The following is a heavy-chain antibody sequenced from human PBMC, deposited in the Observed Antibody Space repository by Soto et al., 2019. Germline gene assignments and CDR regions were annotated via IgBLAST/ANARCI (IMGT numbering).Heavy chain of an antibody. CDR3: ARLGRYYDSSGYLLPFDY. D-gene: IGHD3-22*01. J-gene: IGHJ4*02. Sequence: GPTLVNPTQTLTLTCTFSGFSLSTSGMCVSWIRQPPGKALAWLALIDWDDDNYYSTSLKTRLTISKDTSKNQVVLTMTNMDPVDTATYYCARLGRYYDSSGYLLPFDYWGQGTLVTVSS. CDR2: IDWDDDN. V-gene: IGHV2-70*01. CDR1: GFSLSTSGMC.